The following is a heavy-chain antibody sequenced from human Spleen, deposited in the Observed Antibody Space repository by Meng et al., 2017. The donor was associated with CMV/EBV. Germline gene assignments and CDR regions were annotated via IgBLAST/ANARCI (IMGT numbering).Heavy chain of an antibody. Sequence: SVKVSCKASGGTFSSYTISWVRQAPGQGLEWMGRIIPILGIANYAQKFQGRVTMTRDTSTSTAYMELSSLRSEDTAVYYCALHLSDLRFLEWLPAQIDYWGQGTLVTVSS. D-gene: IGHD3-3*01. V-gene: IGHV1-69*02. CDR3: ALHLSDLRFLEWLPAQIDY. CDR2: IIPILGIA. J-gene: IGHJ4*02. CDR1: GGTFSSYT.